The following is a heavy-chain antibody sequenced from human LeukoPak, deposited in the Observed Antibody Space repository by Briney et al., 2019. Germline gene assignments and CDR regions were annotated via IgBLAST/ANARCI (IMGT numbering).Heavy chain of an antibody. CDR2: ISSSSSTI. CDR3: AREDLITMIVVVSSAFDI. Sequence: GSLRLSCAASGFTFSSYSMNWVRQAPGKGLEWVSYISSSSSTIYYADSVKGRFTISRDNAKNSLYLQMNSLRAEDTAVYYCAREDLITMIVVVSSAFDIWGQGTMVTVSS. D-gene: IGHD3-22*01. CDR1: GFTFSSYS. V-gene: IGHV3-48*01. J-gene: IGHJ3*02.